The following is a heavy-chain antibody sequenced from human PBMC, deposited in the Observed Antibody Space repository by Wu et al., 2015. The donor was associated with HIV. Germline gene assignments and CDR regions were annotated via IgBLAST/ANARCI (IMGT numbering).Heavy chain of an antibody. Sequence: QVQLVQSGAEVKKPGSSVKVSCKALGGTFSNYAISWVRQAPGQGLEWMGGIIPIFGSANYAQKLQGRVTITADESTNTAYMELSSLRSEDTAVYYCARGITGINPWYAYDIVGPRDHAHRLF. CDR2: IIPIFGSA. V-gene: IGHV1-69*12. J-gene: IGHJ3*02. D-gene: IGHD1-14*01. CDR1: GGTFSNYA. CDR3: ARGITGINPWYAYDI.